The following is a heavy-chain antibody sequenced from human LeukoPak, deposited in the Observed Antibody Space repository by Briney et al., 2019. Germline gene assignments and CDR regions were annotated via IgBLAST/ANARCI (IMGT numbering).Heavy chain of an antibody. CDR1: GGTFSSYA. D-gene: IGHD4-17*01. V-gene: IGHV1-69*06. J-gene: IGHJ4*02. CDR3: ARGYGDHPDY. Sequence: ASVKVSCKASGGTFSSYAISWVRQAPGHGLEWMGRIIPNFGTANYAQKFQGRVTITADKSTSTAYMELSSLGSEDTAVYYCARGYGDHPDYWGQGTLVTVSS. CDR2: IIPNFGTA.